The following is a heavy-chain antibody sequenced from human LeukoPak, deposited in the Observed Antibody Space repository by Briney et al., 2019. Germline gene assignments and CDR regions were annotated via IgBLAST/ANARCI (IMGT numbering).Heavy chain of an antibody. CDR3: AASIQYSSSFSFDY. CDR2: INPNSGGT. Sequence: ASVKVSCKASGYTFTGYYMHWVRQAPGQGLEWMGWINPNSGGTNYAQKFQGRVTMTRDTSISTAYMELSRLRSDDTAVYYCAASIQYSSSFSFDYWGQGTLVTVSS. CDR1: GYTFTGYY. J-gene: IGHJ4*02. D-gene: IGHD6-6*01. V-gene: IGHV1-2*02.